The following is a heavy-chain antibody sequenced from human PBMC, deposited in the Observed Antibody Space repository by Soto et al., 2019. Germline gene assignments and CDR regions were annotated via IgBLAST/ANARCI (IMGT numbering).Heavy chain of an antibody. D-gene: IGHD2-15*01. V-gene: IGHV4-39*01. CDR1: GGCISSSSYY. CDR2: IYYSGST. CDR3: ARPQAALFDP. Sequence: PSETVSLTCTVSGGCISSSSYYWGWIRQPPGKGLEWIGSIYYSGSTYYNPSLKSRVTISVDTSKNQFSLKLSSVTAADTAVYYCARPQAALFDPWGQGTLVTVSS. J-gene: IGHJ5*02.